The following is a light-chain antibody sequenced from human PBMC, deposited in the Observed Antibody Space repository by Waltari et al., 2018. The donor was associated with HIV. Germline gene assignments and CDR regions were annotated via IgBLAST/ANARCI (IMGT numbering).Light chain of an antibody. Sequence: EIVLTQSPDTLSLSPGESAAISCRASQSVSSNYLAWYQQKPGQAPRLLIYGASSRATGIPDSFSGSGSGTDFTLTISRLEPEDFAVYYCQQYGSSPYTFGQGTKLEIK. J-gene: IGKJ2*01. CDR1: QSVSSNY. CDR3: QQYGSSPYT. V-gene: IGKV3-20*01. CDR2: GAS.